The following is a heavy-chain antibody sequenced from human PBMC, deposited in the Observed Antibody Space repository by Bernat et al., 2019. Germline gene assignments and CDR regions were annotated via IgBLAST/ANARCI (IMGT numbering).Heavy chain of an antibody. CDR3: ASRYCSTTNCYPFDH. J-gene: IGHJ4*02. V-gene: IGHV4-31*03. CDR2: IYYSGST. CDR1: GGSISSGGYY. D-gene: IGHD2-2*01. Sequence: QVQLQESGPGLVKPSQTLSLTCTVSGGSISSGGYYWSWIRQHPGKGLEWIGYIYYSGSTYYNPSLKSRVTISVDTPKNQFSLKLSSVTAADTAVYYCASRYCSTTNCYPFDHWGQGTLVTVSS.